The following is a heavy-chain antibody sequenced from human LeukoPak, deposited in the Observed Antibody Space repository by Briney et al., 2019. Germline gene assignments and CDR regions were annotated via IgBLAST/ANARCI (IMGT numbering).Heavy chain of an antibody. Sequence: PGGSLRLSCAASGFPLSSSAMSWVRQAPGKGLEWVATMSGSGGSTYSADSVKARFTISRDNSKNTLYLQMNSLRAEDTAVYYCAKHFGSGSYADWGQGTLVTVSS. CDR1: GFPLSSSA. CDR3: AKHFGSGSYAD. V-gene: IGHV3-23*01. CDR2: MSGSGGST. D-gene: IGHD3-10*01. J-gene: IGHJ4*02.